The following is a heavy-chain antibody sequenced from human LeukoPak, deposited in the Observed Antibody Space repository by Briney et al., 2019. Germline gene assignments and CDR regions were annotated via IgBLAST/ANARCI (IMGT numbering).Heavy chain of an antibody. CDR3: ARQGLGGLLRGGTNWFDP. V-gene: IGHV4-59*08. J-gene: IGHJ5*02. CDR1: GGSISSYY. CDR2: IYYSGST. Sequence: SETLSLTCTVSGGSISSYYWSWIRQPPGKGLEWIGYIYYSGSTNYNPSLKSRVTISVDTSKNQFSLKLSSVTAADTAVYYCARQGLGGLLRGGTNWFDPWGQGTLVTVSS. D-gene: IGHD3-3*01.